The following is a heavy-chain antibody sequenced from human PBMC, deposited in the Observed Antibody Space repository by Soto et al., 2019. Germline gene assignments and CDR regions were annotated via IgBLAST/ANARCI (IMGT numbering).Heavy chain of an antibody. Sequence: EVQLVESGGGLVKPGGSLRLSCAASGFTFSTYSMNWVRQVPGKGLEWVSSISSGSTYIYYADSAKGRFIISRDNAKNSLYLQMNSLRAEDTAVYYCAREVNSGYFPNWFDPWGQGTLVTVSS. CDR1: GFTFSTYS. CDR3: AREVNSGYFPNWFDP. D-gene: IGHD3-22*01. V-gene: IGHV3-21*01. CDR2: ISSGSTYI. J-gene: IGHJ5*02.